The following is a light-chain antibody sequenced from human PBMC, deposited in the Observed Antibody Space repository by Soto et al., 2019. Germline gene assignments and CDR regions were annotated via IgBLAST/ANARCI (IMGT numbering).Light chain of an antibody. Sequence: EILLTQSPATLSLSPGERATLSCTATQTITRYLTWYQQKPGQAPRLLIYDASNRATGIPARFSGSGSGTDFTLTITSLEPEDFAVYDCQQHTYWPLTFGGGTKVEIK. CDR1: QTITRY. CDR3: QQHTYWPLT. CDR2: DAS. J-gene: IGKJ4*01. V-gene: IGKV3-11*01.